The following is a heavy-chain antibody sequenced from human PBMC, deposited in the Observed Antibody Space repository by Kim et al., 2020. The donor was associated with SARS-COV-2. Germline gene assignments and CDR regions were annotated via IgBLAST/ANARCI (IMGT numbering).Heavy chain of an antibody. J-gene: IGHJ4*02. CDR3: AKLSSSWYEGDY. CDR1: GFTFDDYA. Sequence: GGSLRLSCAASGFTFDDYAMHWVRQAPGKGLEWVSSISWNSGIKAYADSVKGRFTISRDNAKNSLYLQMNSLRPDDTVLYYCAKLSSSWYEGDYWGQGTVVTVSS. V-gene: IGHV3-9*01. D-gene: IGHD6-13*01. CDR2: ISWNSGIK.